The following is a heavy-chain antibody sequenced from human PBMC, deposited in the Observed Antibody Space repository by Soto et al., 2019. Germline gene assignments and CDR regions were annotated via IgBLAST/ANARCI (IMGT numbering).Heavy chain of an antibody. CDR1: GYSFTSYG. CDR3: ARGVENIVVVLDVFGYYGMDV. V-gene: IGHV1-3*01. CDR2: INAGNGNT. D-gene: IGHD2-2*01. Sequence: ASVKVSCKASGYSFTSYGIYWVRQAPGQRLEWMGWINAGNGNTKYSQKFQGRVTITSDTSASTAYMELSSLRSEDTAVYFCARGVENIVVVLDVFGYYGMDVWGQGTTVTVSS. J-gene: IGHJ6*02.